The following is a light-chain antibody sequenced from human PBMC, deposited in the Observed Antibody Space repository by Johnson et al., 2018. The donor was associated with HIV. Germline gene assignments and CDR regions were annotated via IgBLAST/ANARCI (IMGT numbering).Light chain of an antibody. CDR1: SSNIGNNF. V-gene: IGLV1-51*02. CDR2: ENN. J-gene: IGLJ1*01. Sequence: QSVFTQPPSVSAAPGQKVTISCSGSSSNIGNNFVSWYQQLPGTAPKFLIYENNKRPSGFPDRFSCYKSGTSATLAITGLQPRDEADYYCGTWDSSLTASYVFGTGTKVTVL. CDR3: GTWDSSLTASYV.